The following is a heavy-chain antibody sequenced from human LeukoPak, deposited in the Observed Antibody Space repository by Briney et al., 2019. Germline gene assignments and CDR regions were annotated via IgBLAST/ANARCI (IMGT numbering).Heavy chain of an antibody. D-gene: IGHD4-23*01. Sequence: PGGSLRLSCAASGFIVSSNDMSWVRQAPGKGLEWVSAIGGSGGSTYYADSVKGRFTISRDNPKKTLYLQMNSLRAEDTAVYYCASTFGGNSDTYWGQGTLVTVSS. CDR2: IGGSGGST. CDR1: GFIVSSND. V-gene: IGHV3-23*01. J-gene: IGHJ4*02. CDR3: ASTFGGNSDTY.